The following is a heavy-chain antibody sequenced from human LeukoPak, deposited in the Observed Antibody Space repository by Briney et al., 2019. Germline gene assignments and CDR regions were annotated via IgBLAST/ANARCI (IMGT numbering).Heavy chain of an antibody. J-gene: IGHJ5*02. CDR3: TRPFYSGSYPQANWFDP. CDR1: GFTFSGSA. Sequence: GGSLRLSCAASGFTFSGSAMHWVRQASGEGLEWVGRIRSKANSYATAYAASVKGRFTISRDDSKNTAYLQMNSLKTEDTAVYYCTRPFYSGSYPQANWFDPWGQGTLVTVSS. V-gene: IGHV3-73*01. CDR2: IRSKANSYAT. D-gene: IGHD1-26*01.